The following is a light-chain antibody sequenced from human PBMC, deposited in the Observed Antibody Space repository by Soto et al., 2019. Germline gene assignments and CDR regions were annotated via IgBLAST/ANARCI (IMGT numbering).Light chain of an antibody. J-gene: IGKJ2*01. CDR2: DAS. CDR3: QQSYATPHS. CDR1: ENIRTY. Sequence: DIQMTQSPSSLSAAVGDRVTITCRASENIRTYLNWYQHKPGEAPKFLIYDASTLDTGVTSRFTGGGSGTEFTFTISSLQPEDFATYYCQQSYATPHSFGQGTKVEIK. V-gene: IGKV1-39*01.